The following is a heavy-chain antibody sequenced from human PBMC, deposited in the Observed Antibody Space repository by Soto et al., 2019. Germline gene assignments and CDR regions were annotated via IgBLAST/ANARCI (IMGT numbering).Heavy chain of an antibody. Sequence: ASVKVSCKASGYTFTSYYMHWVRQAPGQGLEWMGIINPSGGSTSYAQKFQGRVTMTRDTSTSTVYMELSSLRSEDTAVYYCASTVGATTPFAYWGQGTLVTVSS. V-gene: IGHV1-46*01. CDR1: GYTFTSYY. CDR3: ASTVGATTPFAY. CDR2: INPSGGST. D-gene: IGHD1-26*01. J-gene: IGHJ4*02.